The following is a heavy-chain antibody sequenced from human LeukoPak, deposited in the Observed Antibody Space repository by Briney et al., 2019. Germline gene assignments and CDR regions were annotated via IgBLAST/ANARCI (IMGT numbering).Heavy chain of an antibody. CDR2: IYYSGST. V-gene: IGHV4-39*07. CDR1: GGSISSSSYY. CDR3: ARGPRWNVRGEAFDI. Sequence: SETLSLTCTVSGGSISSSSYYWGWIRQPPGKGLEWIGSIYYSGSTYYNPSLKSRVTISVDTSKNQFSLKLSSVTAADTAVYYCARGPRWNVRGEAFDIWGQGTMVTVSS. J-gene: IGHJ3*02. D-gene: IGHD1-1*01.